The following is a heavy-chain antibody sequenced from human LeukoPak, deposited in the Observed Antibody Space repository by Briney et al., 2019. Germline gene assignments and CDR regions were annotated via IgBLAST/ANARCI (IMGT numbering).Heavy chain of an antibody. V-gene: IGHV3-23*01. CDR1: RFTFNSYA. D-gene: IGHD5-12*01. J-gene: IGHJ4*02. Sequence: GGSLRLSCAASRFTFNSYAVSWVRQAPGKGLEWVSVIGGSNGITFYVGSVKGRFTISRDNSKDTLYLQMNSLRAEDTAVYYCARNENSGWGYFDYWGQGTLVTVSS. CDR3: ARNENSGWGYFDY. CDR2: IGGSNGIT.